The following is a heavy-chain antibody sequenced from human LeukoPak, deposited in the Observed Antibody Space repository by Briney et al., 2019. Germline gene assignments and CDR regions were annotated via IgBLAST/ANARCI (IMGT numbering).Heavy chain of an antibody. D-gene: IGHD3-10*01. J-gene: IGHJ5*02. Sequence: PSETLSLTCTVSGGSISSGGYYWSWIRHAPGKGLEWIGYIYHSGSTYYNPSLKSRVTISVDRSKNQFSLKLSSVTAADTAVYYCARDVSGVDPWGQGTLVTVSS. CDR2: IYHSGST. CDR1: GGSISSGGYY. V-gene: IGHV4-30-2*01. CDR3: ARDVSGVDP.